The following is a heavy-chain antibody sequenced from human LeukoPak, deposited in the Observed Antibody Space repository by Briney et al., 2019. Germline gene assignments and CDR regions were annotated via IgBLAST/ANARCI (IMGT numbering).Heavy chain of an antibody. D-gene: IGHD3-22*01. Sequence: GGSLRLSCAASGFPFSSYAISWVRQAPRKGLEWVSRVTGSGGTTYYADSVTGRFTISRDNAKNTLYLQMDSLSAEDSAVYHCASSTSYYDTSGFYYILDYWGQGTLVTVSS. CDR2: VTGSGGTT. CDR1: GFPFSSYA. V-gene: IGHV3-23*01. J-gene: IGHJ4*02. CDR3: ASSTSYYDTSGFYYILDY.